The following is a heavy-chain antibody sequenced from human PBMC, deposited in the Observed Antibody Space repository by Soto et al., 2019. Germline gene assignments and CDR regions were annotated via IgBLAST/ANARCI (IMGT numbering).Heavy chain of an antibody. Sequence: SVKVSCKASGGTFSSYAISWVRQAPGQGLEWMGGIIPIFGTANYAQKFQGRVTITADESTSTAYMELSSLRSEDTAVYYCARGTGYYDSSGYSSQFDYWGQGTLVTVSS. D-gene: IGHD3-22*01. CDR2: IIPIFGTA. CDR3: ARGTGYYDSSGYSSQFDY. CDR1: GGTFSSYA. V-gene: IGHV1-69*13. J-gene: IGHJ4*02.